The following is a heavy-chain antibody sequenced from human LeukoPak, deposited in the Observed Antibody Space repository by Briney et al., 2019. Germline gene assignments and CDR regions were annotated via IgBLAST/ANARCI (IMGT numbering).Heavy chain of an antibody. CDR3: AKGMEWELLIAFDY. J-gene: IGHJ4*02. V-gene: IGHV3-23*01. CDR2: ISGSGGST. D-gene: IGHD1-26*01. CDR1: GFTFSSYA. Sequence: PGGSLRLSCAASGFTFSSYAMSWVRQAPGKGLEWVSAISGSGGSTYYADSVKGRFTISRDNSKNTLYLQMSSVRAEDTAVYYCAKGMEWELLIAFDYCGQGTLVTVSS.